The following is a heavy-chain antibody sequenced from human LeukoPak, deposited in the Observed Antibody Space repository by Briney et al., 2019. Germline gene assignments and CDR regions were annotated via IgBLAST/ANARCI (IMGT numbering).Heavy chain of an antibody. D-gene: IGHD1-14*01. CDR3: ARLTRLTTPPGRYYLDY. Sequence: PSEPLPLPCTVSGGPISSNSDYWGLIRQPPATGLDWIANIFHNGNTAYNPSLKRRVTISIDTSQNQLSLRLSSVTAADTAVYCCARLTRLTTPPGRYYLDYWGQGALVTVSS. CDR2: IFHNGNT. J-gene: IGHJ4*02. CDR1: GGPISSNSDY. V-gene: IGHV4-39*07.